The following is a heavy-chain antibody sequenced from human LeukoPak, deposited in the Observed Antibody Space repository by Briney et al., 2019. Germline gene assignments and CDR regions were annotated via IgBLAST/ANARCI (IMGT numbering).Heavy chain of an antibody. V-gene: IGHV1-69*13. CDR3: ESVTLNRGFDY. J-gene: IGHJ4*02. CDR2: IIPSCGTA. CDR1: GGTFSSYA. Sequence: SVKVSCKASGGTFSSYAISWVRQAPGQGLELMGGIIPSCGTANYAQKFQGRGRITAYESTSTAYMDLSSLRSEDTAAYYCESVTLNRGFDYWGQGTLVTVSS. D-gene: IGHD1-14*01.